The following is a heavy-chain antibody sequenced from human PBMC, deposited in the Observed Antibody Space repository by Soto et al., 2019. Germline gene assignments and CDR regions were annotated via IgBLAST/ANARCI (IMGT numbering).Heavy chain of an antibody. V-gene: IGHV4-39*01. J-gene: IGHJ5*02. CDR1: GGSISSSSYY. D-gene: IGHD2-2*01. CDR3: ARVVPAAIGWFDP. CDR2: IYYSGST. Sequence: QLQLQESGPGLVKPSETLSLTCTVSGGSISSSSYYWGWIRQPPGKGLGWIGSIYYSGSTYYNPSLKSRVTISVDTSKNQFSLKLSSVTAADTAVYYCARVVPAAIGWFDPWGQGTLVTVSS.